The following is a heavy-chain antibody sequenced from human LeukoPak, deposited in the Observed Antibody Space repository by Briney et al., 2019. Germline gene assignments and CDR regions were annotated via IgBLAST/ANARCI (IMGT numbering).Heavy chain of an antibody. J-gene: IGHJ4*02. CDR3: ARLVHLWLGPDY. Sequence: NPSETLSLTCTVSGDSISSYDWSWIRQPPGKGLEWIGDIYYSGSTNYNPFLKSRVSISVDTSKNQIPLKLSSVTAADTAVYYCARLVHLWLGPDYWGQGTIVIVSS. CDR1: GDSISSYD. CDR2: IYYSGST. D-gene: IGHD5-18*01. V-gene: IGHV4-59*08.